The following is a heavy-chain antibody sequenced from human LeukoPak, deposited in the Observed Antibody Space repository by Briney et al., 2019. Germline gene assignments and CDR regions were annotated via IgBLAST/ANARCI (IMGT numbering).Heavy chain of an antibody. CDR1: GYTFTSYG. CDR2: INAGNGNT. J-gene: IGHJ6*02. V-gene: IGHV1-3*01. CDR3: ASTVMATVNRGYYYGMDV. Sequence: ASVKVSYKASGYTFTSYGISWVRQAPGQGLEWMGWINAGNGNTKYSQKFQGRVTITRDTSASTAYMELSSLRSEDTAVYYCASTVMATVNRGYYYGMDVWGQGTTVTVSS. D-gene: IGHD5-24*01.